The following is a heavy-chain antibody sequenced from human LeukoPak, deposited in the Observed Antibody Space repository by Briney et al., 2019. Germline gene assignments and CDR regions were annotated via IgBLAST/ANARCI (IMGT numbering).Heavy chain of an antibody. J-gene: IGHJ6*03. CDR1: GGSISSSSYY. V-gene: IGHV4-39*01. CDR2: IYYSGST. D-gene: IGHD6-6*01. Sequence: PSETLSLTCTVSGGSISSSSYYWGWIRQPPGKGLEWIGSIYYSGSTYYNPSLKSRVTISVDTSKNQFSLKLSSVTAADTAVYYCARGGILSSSSPPNYYYYYYYMDVWGKGTTVTVSS. CDR3: ARGGILSSSSPPNYYYYYYYMDV.